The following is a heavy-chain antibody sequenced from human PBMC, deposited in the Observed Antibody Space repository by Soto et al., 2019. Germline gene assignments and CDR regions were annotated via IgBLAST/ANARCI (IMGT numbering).Heavy chain of an antibody. D-gene: IGHD4-17*01. CDR3: ARNDYGDSVALDY. CDR1: GFTFSSYA. Sequence: QVQLVESGGGVVQPGRSLRLSCAASGFTFSSYAMHWVRQAPGKGLEWVAVISYDGSNKYYADSVKGRFTISSDNSKNTLYLQMNSLRAEDTAVYYCARNDYGDSVALDYWGQGTLVTVSS. V-gene: IGHV3-30-3*01. J-gene: IGHJ4*02. CDR2: ISYDGSNK.